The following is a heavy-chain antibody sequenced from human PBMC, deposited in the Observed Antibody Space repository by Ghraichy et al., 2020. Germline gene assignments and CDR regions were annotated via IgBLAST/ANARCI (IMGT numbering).Heavy chain of an antibody. Sequence: LSLTCAVYGGSFSGYYWSWIRQPPGKGLEWIGEINHSGSTNYNPSLKSRLTISVDTSKNQFSLKLNSVTAADTAVYYCARHSGSYYNWFDPWGQGTLVTVSS. CDR1: GGSFSGYY. J-gene: IGHJ5*02. CDR3: ARHSGSYYNWFDP. D-gene: IGHD1-26*01. CDR2: INHSGST. V-gene: IGHV4-34*01.